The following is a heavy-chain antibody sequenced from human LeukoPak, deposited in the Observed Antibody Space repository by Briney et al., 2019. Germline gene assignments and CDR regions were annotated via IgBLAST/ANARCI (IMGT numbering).Heavy chain of an antibody. V-gene: IGHV4-30-4*01. CDR1: SGSISSGDYY. Sequence: PSQTLSLTCTVSSGSISSGDYYWSWLRQPPGKGLEWIGYIYYSGSTYYNPSLKSRVTISVDTSKNQFSLKLSSVTAADTAVYYCAREAAGTGVDYWGQGTLVTVSS. CDR3: AREAAGTGVDY. J-gene: IGHJ4*02. D-gene: IGHD6-13*01. CDR2: IYYSGST.